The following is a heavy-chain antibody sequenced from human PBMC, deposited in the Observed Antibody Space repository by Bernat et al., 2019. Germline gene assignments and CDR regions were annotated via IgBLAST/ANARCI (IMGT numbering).Heavy chain of an antibody. Sequence: QVQLVESGGGVVQPGGSLRLSCAASGFTFSSYGMHWVRQAPGKGLEWVAVISYDGSNKYYADSVKGRFTISRDNSKNTLYLKMNSLRAEDTAVYYCAKDQGDYGDYFFDYWGQGTLVTVSS. CDR2: ISYDGSNK. CDR3: AKDQGDYGDYFFDY. D-gene: IGHD4-17*01. J-gene: IGHJ4*02. CDR1: GFTFSSYG. V-gene: IGHV3-30*18.